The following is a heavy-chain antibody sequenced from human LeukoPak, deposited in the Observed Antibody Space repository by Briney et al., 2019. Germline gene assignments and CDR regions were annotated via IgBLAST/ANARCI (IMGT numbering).Heavy chain of an antibody. D-gene: IGHD3-10*01. CDR3: ARRFGGYYGSGSYYKPSGKNWFDP. J-gene: IGHJ5*02. CDR1: GGSISSSNW. CDR2: IYHSGST. V-gene: IGHV4-4*02. Sequence: PSETLSLTCAVSGGSISSSNWWSWVRQPPGKGLEWIGEIYHSGSTNYNPSLKSRVTISVDTSKNQFSLKLSSVTAADTAVYYCARRFGGYYGSGSYYKPSGKNWFDPWGQGTLVTVSS.